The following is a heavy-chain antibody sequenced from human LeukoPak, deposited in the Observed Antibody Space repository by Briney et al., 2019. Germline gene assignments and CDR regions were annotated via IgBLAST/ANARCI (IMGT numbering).Heavy chain of an antibody. V-gene: IGHV5-51*01. D-gene: IGHD3-3*01. CDR3: ARGRINDFWSGYAFDI. J-gene: IGHJ3*02. Sequence: GESLEISCKGSGYSFTSYWIGWVRQMPGKGLEWMGIIYPGDSDTRYSPSFQGQVTISADKSISTAYLQWSSLKASDTAMYYCARGRINDFWSGYAFDIWGQGTMVTVSS. CDR1: GYSFTSYW. CDR2: IYPGDSDT.